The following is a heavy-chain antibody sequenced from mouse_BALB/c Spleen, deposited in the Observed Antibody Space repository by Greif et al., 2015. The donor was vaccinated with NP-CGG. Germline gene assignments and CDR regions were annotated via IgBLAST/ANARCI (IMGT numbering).Heavy chain of an antibody. CDR1: GYTFTSYW. Sequence: QVQLKESGAALAKPGASVKMSCKASGYTFTSYWMHWVKQRPGQGLEWIGYINPSTGYTEYNQKFKDKATLTADKSSSTAYMQLSSLTSEDSAVYYCARLGYYAMDYWGQGTSVTVSS. CDR3: ARLGYYAMDY. CDR2: INPSTGYT. J-gene: IGHJ4*01. D-gene: IGHD4-1*01. V-gene: IGHV1-7*01.